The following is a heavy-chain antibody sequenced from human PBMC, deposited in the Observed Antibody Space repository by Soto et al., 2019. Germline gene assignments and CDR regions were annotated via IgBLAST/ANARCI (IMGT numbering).Heavy chain of an antibody. D-gene: IGHD6-19*01. V-gene: IGHV4-30-4*01. J-gene: IGHJ3*02. CDR1: GGSISSGDYY. CDR3: APYSSGRAFDI. Sequence: QVQLQESGPGLVKPSQTLSLTCTVSGGSISSGDYYWSWIRQPPGKGLEWIGYIFYSGSTYYNPSLKSRVTISVDTFKTQLSLNLSSVTPADTAVYYSAPYSSGRAFDIWGQGTMVTVSS. CDR2: IFYSGST.